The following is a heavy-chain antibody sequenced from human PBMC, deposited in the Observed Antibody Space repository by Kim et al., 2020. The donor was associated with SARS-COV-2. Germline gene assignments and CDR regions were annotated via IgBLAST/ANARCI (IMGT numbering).Heavy chain of an antibody. CDR1: GFTFSSYG. CDR3: AKDRGCSSTSCHYYYYYYGMDV. CDR2: ISYDGSNK. Sequence: GGSLRLSCAASGFTFSSYGMHWVRQAPGKGLEWVAVISYDGSNKYYADSVKGRFTISRDNSKNTLYLQMNSLRAEDTAVYYCAKDRGCSSTSCHYYYYYYGMDVWGQGTTVTVSS. J-gene: IGHJ6*02. V-gene: IGHV3-30*18. D-gene: IGHD2-2*01.